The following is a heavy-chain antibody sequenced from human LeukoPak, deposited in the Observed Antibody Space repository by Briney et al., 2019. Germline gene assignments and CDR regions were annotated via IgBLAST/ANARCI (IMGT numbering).Heavy chain of an antibody. J-gene: IGHJ5*02. Sequence: SETLSLTCTVSGGSTSSYYWSWIRQPPGKGLEWIGYVCSSGSTRYNPSLKSRVTISVDTSKNHFSLKLTSVTAADTAVYYCARYTNCTSTSCFSSWFDPWGQGTLVTVTS. CDR1: GGSTSSYY. CDR3: ARYTNCTSTSCFSSWFDP. V-gene: IGHV4-59*08. CDR2: VCSSGST. D-gene: IGHD2-2*01.